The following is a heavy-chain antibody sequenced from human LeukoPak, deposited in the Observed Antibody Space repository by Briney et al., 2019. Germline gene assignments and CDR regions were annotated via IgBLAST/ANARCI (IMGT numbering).Heavy chain of an antibody. V-gene: IGHV1-2*02. D-gene: IGHD3-3*01. Sequence: ASVKVSCKASGYTFTSYYMHWVRQAPGQGLEWMGWINPNSGGTNYAQKFQGRVTMTRDTSISTAYMELSRLRSDDTAVYYCASRPYDFWSGFDPWGQGTLVTVSS. CDR3: ASRPYDFWSGFDP. J-gene: IGHJ5*02. CDR1: GYTFTSYY. CDR2: INPNSGGT.